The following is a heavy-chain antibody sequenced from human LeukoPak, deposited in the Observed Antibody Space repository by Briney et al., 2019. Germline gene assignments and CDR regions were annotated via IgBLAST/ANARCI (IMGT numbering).Heavy chain of an antibody. CDR2: IYSGGST. J-gene: IGHJ3*02. CDR1: GFTVSSNY. D-gene: IGHD6-19*01. CDR3: ARERWLSDAFDI. Sequence: GGSLRLSWAASGFTVSSNYMSWVRQAPGKGLEWGSVIYSGGSTYYADSVKGRFTISRDNSKNTPYLQMNSLRAEDTAVYYCARERWLSDAFDIWGQGTMVTVSS. V-gene: IGHV3-66*01.